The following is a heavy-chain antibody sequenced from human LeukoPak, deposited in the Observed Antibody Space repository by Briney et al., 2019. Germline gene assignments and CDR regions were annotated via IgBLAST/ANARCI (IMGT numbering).Heavy chain of an antibody. J-gene: IGHJ6*03. CDR2: INHSGST. CDR1: GGSFSGYY. D-gene: IGHD4-11*01. Sequence: SETLSLTCAVYGGSFSGYYWSWIRQPPGKGLKWQGVINHSGSTNYNPSLNSRVTISVDTSKNQFSLKLSSVTAADTAVYYCARGRTTVTTFSYYYYYMDVWGKGTTVTVSS. CDR3: ARGRTTVTTFSYYYYYMDV. V-gene: IGHV4-34*01.